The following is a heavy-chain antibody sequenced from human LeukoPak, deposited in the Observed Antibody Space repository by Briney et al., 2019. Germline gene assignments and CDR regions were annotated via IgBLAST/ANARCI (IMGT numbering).Heavy chain of an antibody. D-gene: IGHD2-15*01. V-gene: IGHV4-4*07. CDR2: IYTSGSP. CDR1: GGSISSYY. J-gene: IGHJ6*02. CDR3: ARNLQPIVVVVAATLPYYYYGMDV. Sequence: PSETLSLTCTVSGGSISSYYWSWIRQPAGKGLEWIGRIYTSGSPNYNPSLKSRVTMSVDTSKNQFSLKLSSVTAADTAVYYCARNLQPIVVVVAATLPYYYYGMDVWGQGTTVTVSS.